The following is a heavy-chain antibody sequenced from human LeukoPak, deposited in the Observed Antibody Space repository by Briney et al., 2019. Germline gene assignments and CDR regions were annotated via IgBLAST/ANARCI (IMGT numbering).Heavy chain of an antibody. CDR3: ARDPYGSGSYYMFWFDP. V-gene: IGHV3-11*04. D-gene: IGHD3-10*01. CDR2: ISSSGSTI. CDR1: GFTFSDYY. J-gene: IGHJ5*02. Sequence: PGGSLRLSCAASGFTFSDYYVSWIRQAPGKGLEWVSYISSSGSTIYYADSVKGRFTISRDNAKNSLYLQMNSLRAEDTAVYYCARDPYGSGSYYMFWFDPWGQGTLVTVSS.